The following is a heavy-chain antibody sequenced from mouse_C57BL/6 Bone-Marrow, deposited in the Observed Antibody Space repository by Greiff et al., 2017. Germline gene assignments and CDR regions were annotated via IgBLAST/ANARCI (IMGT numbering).Heavy chain of an antibody. V-gene: IGHV3-6*01. CDR2: LSYDGRN. J-gene: IGHJ1*03. Sequence: EVKLVESGPGLVKPSQSLSLTCSVTGYSITSGYYWNWIRQFPGNKLAWMGYLSYDGRNNYNQSLKNRISLTRDKSKNQLFLKLNSVTTEDTATYYCARGPYGSSSWYFDVGGTGTTVTVSS. D-gene: IGHD1-1*01. CDR1: GYSITSGYY. CDR3: ARGPYGSSSWYFDV.